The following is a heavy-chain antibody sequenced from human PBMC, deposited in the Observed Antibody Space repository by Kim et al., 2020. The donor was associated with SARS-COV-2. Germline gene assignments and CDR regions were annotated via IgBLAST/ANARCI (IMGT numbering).Heavy chain of an antibody. D-gene: IGHD6-13*01. V-gene: IGHV4-30-2*04. CDR3: ARDGVGYSSSWYPY. Sequence: PSLKSRVTISVDTSKNQFSLKLSSVTAADTAVYYCARDGVGYSSSWYPYWGQGTLVTVSS. J-gene: IGHJ4*02.